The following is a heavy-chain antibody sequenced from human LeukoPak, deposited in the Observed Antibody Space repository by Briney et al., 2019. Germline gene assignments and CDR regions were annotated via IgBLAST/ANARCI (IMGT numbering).Heavy chain of an antibody. Sequence: SETLSLTCTVSGGSISSSSYYWGWIRQPPGKGLEWIGSIYYSGSTYYNPSLKSRVTISVDTSKNQFSLKLSSVTAADTAVYYCATRRDGYNFLDYWGQGTLVTVSS. CDR1: GGSISSSSYY. CDR3: ATRRDGYNFLDY. CDR2: IYYSGST. D-gene: IGHD5-24*01. V-gene: IGHV4-39*07. J-gene: IGHJ4*02.